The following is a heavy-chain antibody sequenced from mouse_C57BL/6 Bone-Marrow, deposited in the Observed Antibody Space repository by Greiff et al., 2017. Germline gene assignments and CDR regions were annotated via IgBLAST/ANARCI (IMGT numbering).Heavy chain of an antibody. CDR1: GYTFTDYY. J-gene: IGHJ2*01. CDR2: INPYNGGT. V-gene: IGHV1-19*01. CDR3: AREILRYYFDY. D-gene: IGHD1-1*01. Sequence: EVQLQQSGPVLVKPGASVKMSCKASGYTFTDYYMNWVKQSHGKSLEWIGVINPYNGGTSYNQKFKGKATLTVDKSSSTAYMELNSRTSEDSAVYYCAREILRYYFDYWGQGTTLTVSS.